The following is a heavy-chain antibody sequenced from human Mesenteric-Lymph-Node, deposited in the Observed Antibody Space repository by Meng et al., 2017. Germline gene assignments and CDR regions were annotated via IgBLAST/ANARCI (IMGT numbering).Heavy chain of an antibody. J-gene: IGHJ4*02. V-gene: IGHV3-9*01. CDR3: AKGGDSGNWC. Sequence: SLKISCAASGFTFDDYVMHWVRLPPGKGLEWVSGINWKSGRIGYADSVEGRFTISRDNAKKSLYLQMNSLRVEDTALYYCAKGGDSGNWCWGQGTLVTVSS. CDR1: GFTFDDYV. CDR2: INWKSGRI. D-gene: IGHD1-20*01.